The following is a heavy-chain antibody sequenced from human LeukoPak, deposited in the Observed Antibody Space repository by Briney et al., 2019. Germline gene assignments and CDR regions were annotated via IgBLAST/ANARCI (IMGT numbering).Heavy chain of an antibody. CDR3: ARDGGYEYYFDY. CDR1: GFTFSSYG. D-gene: IGHD5-12*01. Sequence: GGSLRLSCAASGFTFSSYGMHWVRQAPGKGLEWVAVIWYDGSNKYYADSVKGRFTISRDNSKNTLYLQMNSLRAEDTAVYYYARDGGYEYYFDYWGQGTLVTVSS. V-gene: IGHV3-33*01. CDR2: IWYDGSNK. J-gene: IGHJ4*02.